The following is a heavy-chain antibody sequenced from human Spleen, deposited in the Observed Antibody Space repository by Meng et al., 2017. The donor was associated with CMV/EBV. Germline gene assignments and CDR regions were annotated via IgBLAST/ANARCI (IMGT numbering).Heavy chain of an antibody. D-gene: IGHD2-2*01. CDR2: ITYNGGNT. V-gene: IGHV3-30-3*01. CDR3: ARVCTSCDFAEYGMDV. J-gene: IGHJ6*02. CDR1: GFTFSSYA. Sequence: GESLKISCAASGFTFSSYAMHWVRQAPGKGLEWVAVITYNGGNTYYADSVKGRFTISRDNSKNTLYLQMNSLRAEDTAVYYCARVCTSCDFAEYGMDVWGQGTMVTVSS.